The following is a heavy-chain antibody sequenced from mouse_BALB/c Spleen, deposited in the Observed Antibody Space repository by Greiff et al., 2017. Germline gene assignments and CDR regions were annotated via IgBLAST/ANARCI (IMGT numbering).Heavy chain of an antibody. Sequence: DVMLVESGGGLVQPGGSLKLSCAASGFTFSSYTMSWVRQTPEKRLEWVAYISNGGGSTYYPDTVKGRFTISRDNAKNTLYLQMSSLKSEDTAMYYCARLGFAYWGQGTLVTVSA. CDR3: ARLGFAY. CDR1: GFTFSSYT. CDR2: ISNGGGST. J-gene: IGHJ3*01. V-gene: IGHV5-12-2*01.